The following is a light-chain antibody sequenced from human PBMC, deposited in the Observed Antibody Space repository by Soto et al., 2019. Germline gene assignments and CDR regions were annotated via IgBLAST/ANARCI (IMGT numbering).Light chain of an antibody. CDR3: QRYGTSLPLT. J-gene: IGKJ4*01. Sequence: EIVLTQSPGTLSLSPGDRATLSCRASQSVSSNYLDWYQQKPGQAPRLLIYGASSRPTGIPDRFSGCVSGTDFTLTISRLEPEDFAVYYCQRYGTSLPLTFGGGTKVEIK. V-gene: IGKV3-20*01. CDR1: QSVSSNY. CDR2: GAS.